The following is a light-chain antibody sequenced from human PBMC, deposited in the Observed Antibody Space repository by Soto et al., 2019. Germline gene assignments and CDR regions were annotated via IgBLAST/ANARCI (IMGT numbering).Light chain of an antibody. Sequence: ESVLTQSPGTLSLSPGERATLSCRASQSVNNNYFAWYQQKPGQTPRLLIYGASSRATGIPDRFSGSGSGADFTLSISRLEPEDFAVYYCQQYGSSRTFGQGTKVEI. J-gene: IGKJ1*01. CDR3: QQYGSSRT. CDR2: GAS. V-gene: IGKV3-20*01. CDR1: QSVNNNY.